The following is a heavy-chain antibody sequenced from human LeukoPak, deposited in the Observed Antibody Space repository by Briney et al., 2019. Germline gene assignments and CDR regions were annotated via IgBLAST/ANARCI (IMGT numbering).Heavy chain of an antibody. J-gene: IGHJ4*02. CDR1: GFTFSDHY. V-gene: IGHV3-72*01. CDR2: SGNKANSYST. Sequence: GGSLRLSCAAFGFTFSDHYMDWVRQAPGKGLEWVGRSGNKANSYSTEYAASAKGRFTISRDDSKNSLYLQMNSLKIEDTAVYYCARDRDSGSSYDYWGQGTLVTVSS. D-gene: IGHD3-10*01. CDR3: ARDRDSGSSYDY.